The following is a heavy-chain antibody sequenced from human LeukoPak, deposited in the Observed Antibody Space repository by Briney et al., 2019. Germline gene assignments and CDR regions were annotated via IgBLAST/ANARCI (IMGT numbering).Heavy chain of an antibody. CDR2: IKQDGSEE. V-gene: IGHV3-7*04. CDR1: GFTFSSYW. Sequence: GGSLRLSCAASGFTFSSYWMSWVRQAPGKWLEWVANIKQDGSEEQYVDSVKGRFAISRDNAENSLYLQMDSLKAEDTAVYYCGRFTRSGDSVYWGQGTLVTVSS. D-gene: IGHD7-27*01. J-gene: IGHJ4*02. CDR3: GRFTRSGDSVY.